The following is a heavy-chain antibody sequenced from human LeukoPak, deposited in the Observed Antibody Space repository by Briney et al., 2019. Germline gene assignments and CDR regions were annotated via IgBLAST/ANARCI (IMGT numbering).Heavy chain of an antibody. D-gene: IGHD3-10*01. CDR2: ISGSDDST. CDR1: GLTFSTYA. Sequence: PGGSLRLSCTASGLTFSTYAMSWVRQAPGKGLEWVSAISGSDDSTKYADSVRGRFTISRDNSKNTLYLQMNSLRAEDTAIYFCAKDTSDYYGSGSFYNWGQGTLVTVSS. J-gene: IGHJ4*02. CDR3: AKDTSDYYGSGSFYN. V-gene: IGHV3-23*01.